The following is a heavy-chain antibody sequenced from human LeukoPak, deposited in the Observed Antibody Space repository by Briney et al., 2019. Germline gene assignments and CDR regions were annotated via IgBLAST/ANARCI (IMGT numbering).Heavy chain of an antibody. D-gene: IGHD3-10*01. V-gene: IGHV3-9*01. CDR2: ISWNSGSI. J-gene: IGHJ4*02. CDR3: AKDGRFTMAGYFDY. Sequence: PGRSLRLSCAASGFTFDNYAMHWVRQAPGKGLEWVSGISWNSGSIGYADSVKGRFTISRDNAKNSLYLQMNSLRAEDTALYYCAKDGRFTMAGYFDYWGQGTLVTVSS. CDR1: GFTFDNYA.